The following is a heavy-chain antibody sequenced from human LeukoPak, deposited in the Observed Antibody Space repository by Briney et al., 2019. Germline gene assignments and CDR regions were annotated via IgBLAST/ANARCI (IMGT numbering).Heavy chain of an antibody. D-gene: IGHD6-19*01. V-gene: IGHV3-30*02. CDR3: AKDSRQWLRYIFDY. CDR2: IRYDGSNK. CDR1: GFTFSSYG. Sequence: GGSLRLSCAASGFTFSSYGMHWVRQAPGKGLEWVAFIRYDGSNKYYADSVKGRFTISRDNSKNTLYLQMNSLRAEDTAVYYCAKDSRQWLRYIFDYWGQGTLVTVSS. J-gene: IGHJ4*02.